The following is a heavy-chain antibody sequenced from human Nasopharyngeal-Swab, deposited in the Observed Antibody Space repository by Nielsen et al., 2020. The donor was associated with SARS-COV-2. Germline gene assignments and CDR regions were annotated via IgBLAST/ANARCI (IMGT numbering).Heavy chain of an antibody. CDR1: GGSISSGGYY. CDR2: IYYTGSS. J-gene: IGHJ3*02. D-gene: IGHD3-10*01. Sequence: SETLSLTCAVSGGSISSGGYYWSWVRQSPGKGLEWIGYIYYTGSSYYNPSLKHRATISIDMSKKEISLRLNSVTAADTAVYYCARYEDYYNSGAYYNVRSYVFDTWGQGSLVTVSS. V-gene: IGHV4-31*11. CDR3: ARYEDYYNSGAYYNVRSYVFDT.